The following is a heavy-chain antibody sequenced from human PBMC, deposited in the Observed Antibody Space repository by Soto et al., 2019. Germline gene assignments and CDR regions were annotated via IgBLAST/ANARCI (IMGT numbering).Heavy chain of an antibody. CDR3: ARGLYGAFDI. Sequence: PSETLSLTCAVSGGSISSGGYSWSWIRQPPGKGLEWIGYIYHSGSTYYNPSLKSRVTISVDRSKNQFSLKLSSVTAADTAVYYCARGLYGAFDIWGQGTMVTVSS. J-gene: IGHJ3*02. CDR1: GGSISSGGYS. D-gene: IGHD2-21*02. CDR2: IYHSGST. V-gene: IGHV4-30-2*01.